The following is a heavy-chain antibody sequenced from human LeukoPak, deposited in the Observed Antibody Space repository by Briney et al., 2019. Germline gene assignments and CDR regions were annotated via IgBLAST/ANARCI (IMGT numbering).Heavy chain of an antibody. CDR2: IYSGGST. CDR3: ARAHEIPMLYYYYMDV. J-gene: IGHJ6*03. D-gene: IGHD2-2*01. Sequence: GGSLRLSCAASGFTVSSNYMSWVRQAPGKGLEWVSVIYSGGSTYYADSVKGRFTISRDNSKNTLYLQMNSLRAEDTAVYYCARAHEIPMLYYYYMDVWGKGTTVTVSS. CDR1: GFTVSSNY. V-gene: IGHV3-66*02.